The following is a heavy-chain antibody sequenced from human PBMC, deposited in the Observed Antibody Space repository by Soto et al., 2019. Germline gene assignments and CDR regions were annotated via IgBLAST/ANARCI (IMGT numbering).Heavy chain of an antibody. CDR3: VKNSGWFNT. CDR2: IDGSGGIT. J-gene: IGHJ5*02. Sequence: QLLQSGGGLVQPGGSLTLSCAASGFTFGTTDMSWVRQAPGEGLEWVSTIDGSGGITYYADSVKGRFTISRDNSRNTVYLQMNSLRGDDTALYSCVKNSGWFNTWGQGALVSVSS. V-gene: IGHV3-23*01. CDR1: GFTFGTTD. D-gene: IGHD3-10*01.